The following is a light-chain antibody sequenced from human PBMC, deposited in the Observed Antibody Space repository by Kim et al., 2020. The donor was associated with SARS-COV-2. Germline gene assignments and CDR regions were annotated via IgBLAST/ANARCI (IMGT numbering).Light chain of an antibody. CDR2: GAS. J-gene: IGKJ4*01. CDR3: QQYNKCPLT. CDR1: QTVSSD. Sequence: EIVMTQSPATLSVSPGERATLSCRASQTVSSDLAWYQQKPGQAPRLLIYGASTRATGIAARFSGSESGTEFTLTISSLQSEDFAVYYCQQYNKCPLTFGEGTKVDIK. V-gene: IGKV3-15*01.